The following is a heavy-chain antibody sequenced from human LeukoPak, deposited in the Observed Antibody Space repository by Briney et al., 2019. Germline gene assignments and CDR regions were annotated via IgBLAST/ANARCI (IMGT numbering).Heavy chain of an antibody. CDR1: GYTFTDYY. D-gene: IGHD5/OR15-5a*01. V-gene: IGHV1-2*06. J-gene: IGHJ5*02. Sequence: VASVKVSCKASGYTFTDYYLHWVRQAPGQGLEWMGRINPDIGGTNYAHNFQGRVTMTRDTSISTAYMELSRLRSDDTAMYYCARAHGSVYWFDPWGQGTLVTVSS. CDR2: INPDIGGT. CDR3: ARAHGSVYWFDP.